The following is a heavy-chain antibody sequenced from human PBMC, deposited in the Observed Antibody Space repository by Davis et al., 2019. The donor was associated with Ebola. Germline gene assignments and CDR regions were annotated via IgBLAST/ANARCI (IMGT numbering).Heavy chain of an antibody. CDR3: ARAQFPTTSDH. D-gene: IGHD1-1*01. V-gene: IGHV1-18*04. J-gene: IGHJ4*02. CDR1: GYTFTNYG. Sequence: ASVQVSCKASGYTFTNYGITWVRQAPGQGLEWMGWINPHNGNTNYAQNVQGRVTMTTDTSTSTAYIEVGILRSDDPAVYDFARAQFPTTSDHWGQGTLVTVSS. CDR2: INPHNGNT.